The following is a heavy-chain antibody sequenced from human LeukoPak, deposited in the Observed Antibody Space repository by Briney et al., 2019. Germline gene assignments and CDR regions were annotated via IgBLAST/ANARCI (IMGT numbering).Heavy chain of an antibody. V-gene: IGHV1-24*01. D-gene: IGHD4-17*01. J-gene: IGHJ4*02. CDR3: ATDLVLDGDYYFDC. CDR2: FDPEDGET. CDR1: GYTLTELS. Sequence: ASVKVSCKVSGYTLTELSMHWVRQAPGKGLEWMGGFDPEDGETIYAQKFQGRVTMTEDTSTETAYMELSSLRSEDTAVYYCATDLVLDGDYYFDCWGQGTLVTVSS.